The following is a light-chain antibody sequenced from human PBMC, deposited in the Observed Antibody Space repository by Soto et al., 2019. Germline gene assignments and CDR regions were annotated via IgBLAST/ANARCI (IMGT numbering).Light chain of an antibody. CDR2: RAS. Sequence: DIQMTQSPSTLSASVGDRVTITCRASQNIGSWLAWYQQKPGQGPKLLIYRASNLESGVPSRFSGSGSGTQFTLAISGLQPDDFVTYYCQQYNSYSHVYTFGQGTKLEIK. V-gene: IGKV1-5*03. CDR1: QNIGSW. CDR3: QQYNSYSHVYT. J-gene: IGKJ2*01.